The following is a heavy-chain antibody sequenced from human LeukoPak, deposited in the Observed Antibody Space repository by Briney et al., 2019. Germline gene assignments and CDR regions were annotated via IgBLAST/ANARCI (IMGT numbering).Heavy chain of an antibody. Sequence: ASVTVSFKASGYTFTIYGISWVRQAPGQGREGMGWISAYNGNTNYAQKLQGRVTMTTDTSTSTAYMELRSLRSDDTAVYYCARSGLELLWFGELWYWGQGTLVTVSS. D-gene: IGHD3-10*01. CDR2: ISAYNGNT. CDR1: GYTFTIYG. V-gene: IGHV1-18*04. J-gene: IGHJ4*02. CDR3: ARSGLELLWFGELWY.